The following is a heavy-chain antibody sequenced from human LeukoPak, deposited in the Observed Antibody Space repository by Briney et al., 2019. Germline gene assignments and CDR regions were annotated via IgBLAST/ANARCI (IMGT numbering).Heavy chain of an antibody. D-gene: IGHD2-2*01. Sequence: GGSLRLSCAASGFTFSNAWMSWVRQAPGKGLEWVSRVRSETDGGTTDYAAPVQGRFTISRDDSKNTLYLQMNSLETDDTAVYYCTTLSYAAAPTWGQGTLVTISS. CDR2: VRSETDGGTT. V-gene: IGHV3-15*01. J-gene: IGHJ5*02. CDR1: GFTFSNAW. CDR3: TTLSYAAAPT.